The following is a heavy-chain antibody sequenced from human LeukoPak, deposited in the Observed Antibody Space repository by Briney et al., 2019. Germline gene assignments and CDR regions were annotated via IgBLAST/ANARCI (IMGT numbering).Heavy chain of an antibody. Sequence: SETLSLTCTVSGGSLSLYYWSWIRQPPGEGLEWIGYVYYSGSTNYNPSLKSRVTISVDTSKNQFSLKLSSVTAADTAVYYCAWGESGYDLGYWGQGTLVTVSS. CDR1: GGSLSLYY. CDR3: AWGESGYDLGY. D-gene: IGHD5-12*01. V-gene: IGHV4-59*13. CDR2: VYYSGST. J-gene: IGHJ4*02.